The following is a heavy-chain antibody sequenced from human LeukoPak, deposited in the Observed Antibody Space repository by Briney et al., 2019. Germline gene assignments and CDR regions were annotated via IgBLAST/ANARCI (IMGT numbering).Heavy chain of an antibody. D-gene: IGHD5-18*01. CDR2: IYSGGST. J-gene: IGHJ4*02. CDR1: GFTVSSDY. V-gene: IGHV3-66*01. CDR3: ASSYGRYFDY. Sequence: GGSLRLSCAASGFTVSSDYMSWVRQAPGKGLEWVSVIYSGGSTYYADSVKGRFTISRDNSKNTLYLQMNSLRAEDTAVYCCASSYGRYFDYWGQGTLVTVSS.